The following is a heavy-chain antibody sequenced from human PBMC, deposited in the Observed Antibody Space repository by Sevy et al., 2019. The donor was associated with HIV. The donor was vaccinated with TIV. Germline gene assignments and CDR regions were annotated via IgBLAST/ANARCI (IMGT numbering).Heavy chain of an antibody. V-gene: IGHV3-21*04. CDR2: LSFVCGEI. D-gene: IGHD2-8*01. CDR1: GFTFSNAW. CDR3: AREGCTKPHDY. J-gene: IGHJ4*02. Sequence: GGSLRLSCAASGFTFSNAWMSWVRQAPGKGLEWVSTLSFVCGEINYADSVKGRFTISRDNSKSSVYLQMNNLRPEDTAVYYCAREGCTKPHDYWGQGTLVTVSS.